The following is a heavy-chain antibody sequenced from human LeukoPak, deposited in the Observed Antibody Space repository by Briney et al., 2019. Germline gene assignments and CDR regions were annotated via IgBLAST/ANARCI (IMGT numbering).Heavy chain of an antibody. Sequence: GASVKVSCKASGYTFTGYYMHWVRQAPGQELEWMGWINPNSGGTNYAQKFQGRVTMTRDTSISTAYMELSRLRSDDTAVYYCARDIVVVVAATRTWWFDPWGQGTLVTVSS. J-gene: IGHJ5*02. V-gene: IGHV1-2*02. CDR1: GYTFTGYY. CDR2: INPNSGGT. CDR3: ARDIVVVVAATRTWWFDP. D-gene: IGHD2-15*01.